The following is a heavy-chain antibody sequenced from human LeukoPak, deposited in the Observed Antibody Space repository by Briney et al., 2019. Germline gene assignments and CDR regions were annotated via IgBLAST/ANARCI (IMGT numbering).Heavy chain of an antibody. CDR3: ATYRFGELYY. Sequence: ASVKVSCNASGYTFSSYAISWVRQAPGQGLEWMGGIIPIFGTANYAQKFQGRVTMTRDTSTSTVYMELSSLRSEDTAVYYCATYRFGELYYWGQGTLVTVSS. CDR1: GYTFSSYA. CDR2: IIPIFGTA. D-gene: IGHD3-10*01. J-gene: IGHJ4*02. V-gene: IGHV1-69*05.